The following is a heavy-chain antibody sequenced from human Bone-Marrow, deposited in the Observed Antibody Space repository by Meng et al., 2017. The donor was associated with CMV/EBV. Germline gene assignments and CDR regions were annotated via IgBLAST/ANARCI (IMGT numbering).Heavy chain of an antibody. J-gene: IGHJ6*02. CDR2: INHSGST. Sequence: SETLSLTCAVYGGSFSGYYWSWIRQPPGKGLEWIGEINHSGSTNYNPSLKSRVTISVDTSKNQFSLKLSSVTAADTAVYYCARGPITILYGMDVWGQGTTLTVSS. CDR1: GGSFSGYY. D-gene: IGHD3-3*01. CDR3: ARGPITILYGMDV. V-gene: IGHV4-34*01.